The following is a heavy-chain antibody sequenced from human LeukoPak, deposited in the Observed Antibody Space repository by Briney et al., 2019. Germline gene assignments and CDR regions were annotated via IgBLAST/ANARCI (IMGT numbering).Heavy chain of an antibody. V-gene: IGHV3-23*01. CDR2: IEGDGTET. Sequence: PGGSLRLSCAASAFTFSNYVMSWARQAAGKGLEWVSSIEGDGTETHYADSVKGRFTISRDNSKNTLFLQMNSLRAEDTAVYYCAKDLITRNGVYDAFDIRGQGTVVTVSS. J-gene: IGHJ3*02. CDR3: AKDLITRNGVYDAFDI. CDR1: AFTFSNYV. D-gene: IGHD1-1*01.